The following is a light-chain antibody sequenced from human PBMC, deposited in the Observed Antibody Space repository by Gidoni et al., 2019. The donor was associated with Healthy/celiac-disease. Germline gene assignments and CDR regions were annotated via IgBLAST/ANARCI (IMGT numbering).Light chain of an antibody. CDR1: QSVLYSSNNKNY. CDR2: WAS. V-gene: IGKV4-1*01. J-gene: IGKJ2*01. CDR3: QQYYSTPYT. Sequence: DIVMTQSPDSLAVSLGERATINCKSSQSVLYSSNNKNYLAWYQQKPGQPPKLLIYWASTREPGVPDRFSGSWSGTEFTLTISSLQAEDVAVYYCQQYYSTPYTFAQXTKLEIK.